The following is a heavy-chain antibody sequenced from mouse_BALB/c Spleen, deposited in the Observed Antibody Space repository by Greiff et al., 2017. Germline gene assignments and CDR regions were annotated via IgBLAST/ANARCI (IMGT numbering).Heavy chain of an antibody. Sequence: EVQGVESGGGLVKPGGSLKLSCAASGFTFSSYAMSWVRQSPEKRLEWVAEISSGGSYTYYPDTVTGRFTISRDNAKNTRYLEMSSLRSEDTAMYYCARMDYWGQGTSVTVSS. CDR2: ISSGGSYT. CDR1: GFTFSSYA. CDR3: ARMDY. V-gene: IGHV5-9-4*01. J-gene: IGHJ4*01.